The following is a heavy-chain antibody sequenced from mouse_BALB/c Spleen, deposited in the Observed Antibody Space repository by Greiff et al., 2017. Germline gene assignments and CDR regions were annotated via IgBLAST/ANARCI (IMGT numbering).Heavy chain of an antibody. CDR2: IWSGGST. CDR3: ARNPITTDWYFDV. J-gene: IGHJ1*01. V-gene: IGHV2-4-1*01. CDR1: GFSLTSYG. D-gene: IGHD1-1*01. Sequence: VMLVESGPGLVQPSQSLSITCTVSGFSLTSYGVHWVRQSPGKGLEWLGVIWSGGSTDYNAAFISRLSISKDNSKSQVFFKMNSLQADDTAIYYCARNPITTDWYFDVWGAGTTVTVSS.